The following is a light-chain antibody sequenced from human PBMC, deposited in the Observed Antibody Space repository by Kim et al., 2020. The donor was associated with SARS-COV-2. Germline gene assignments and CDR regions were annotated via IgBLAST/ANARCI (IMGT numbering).Light chain of an antibody. Sequence: SYELTQPPSVSVSPGQPASITCSGDKLGDKYTCWYQQKPGQSPVVVIYQDTKRPSGIPERFSGSNSGNTATLTISGTQAMDEADYYCQAWDSSTVVFGGGTQLTVL. V-gene: IGLV3-1*01. CDR1: KLGDKY. CDR3: QAWDSSTVV. J-gene: IGLJ2*01. CDR2: QDT.